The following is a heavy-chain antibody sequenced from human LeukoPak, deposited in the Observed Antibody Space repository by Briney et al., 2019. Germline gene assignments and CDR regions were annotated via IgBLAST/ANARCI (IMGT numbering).Heavy chain of an antibody. J-gene: IGHJ4*02. Sequence: GGSLRLSCAASGLTFSSYGMHWVRQAPGKGLEWVAVISDGGGTDYYADSVKGRFIISRDNSRNTMYLQMNSLRAEDTAIYYCTKEGAGGIRYSFDYWGQGTLVTVSS. CDR2: ISDGGGTD. D-gene: IGHD1-26*01. V-gene: IGHV3-30*18. CDR1: GLTFSSYG. CDR3: TKEGAGGIRYSFDY.